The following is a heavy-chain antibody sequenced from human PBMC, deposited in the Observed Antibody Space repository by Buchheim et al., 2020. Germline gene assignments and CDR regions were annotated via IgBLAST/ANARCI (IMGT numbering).Heavy chain of an antibody. Sequence: QVQLVQSGAEVKKPGASVKVSCKASGYTFTSYYMHWVRQAPGQGLEWMGIINPSGGSTSYAQKCQGRGTMTRDKSTSKVDMELSSLRSEDTAVYYCARRYNWNSGPLYYYYGMDVWGQGTT. CDR1: GYTFTSYY. J-gene: IGHJ6*02. CDR2: INPSGGST. D-gene: IGHD1-7*01. V-gene: IGHV1-46*01. CDR3: ARRYNWNSGPLYYYYGMDV.